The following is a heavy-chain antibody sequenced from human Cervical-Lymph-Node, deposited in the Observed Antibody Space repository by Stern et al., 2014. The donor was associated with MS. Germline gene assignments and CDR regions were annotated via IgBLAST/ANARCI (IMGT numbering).Heavy chain of an antibody. J-gene: IGHJ4*02. D-gene: IGHD6-19*01. CDR3: ARGAGVFDS. Sequence: QVQLQESGPGLVKPSETLSLTCTVSGGSIGRSSYYWGWIRQPPGKGLEWIGNIFYTGSTFYDPSLKSRVTISVATPNNHFSLSMNSVTAADTAVYYCARGAGVFDSWGQGTLVTVSP. CDR2: IFYTGST. V-gene: IGHV4-39*02. CDR1: GGSIGRSSYY.